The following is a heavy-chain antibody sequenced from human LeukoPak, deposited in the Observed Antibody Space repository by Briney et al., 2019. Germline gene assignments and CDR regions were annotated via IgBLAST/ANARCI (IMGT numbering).Heavy chain of an antibody. V-gene: IGHV3-7*04. CDR3: ARAAGYCSSTSCYTARYYYYYMDV. CDR1: GFTFSSYW. Sequence: RGSLRLSCAASGFTFSSYWMSWVRQAPGKGLEWVANIKQDGSEKYYVDSVKGRFTISRDNAKNSLYLQMNSLRAEDTAVYYCARAAGYCSSTSCYTARYYYYYMDVWGKGTTVTVSS. CDR2: IKQDGSEK. D-gene: IGHD2-2*02. J-gene: IGHJ6*03.